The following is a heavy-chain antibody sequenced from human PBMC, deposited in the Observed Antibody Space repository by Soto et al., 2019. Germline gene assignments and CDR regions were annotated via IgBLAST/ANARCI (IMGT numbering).Heavy chain of an antibody. J-gene: IGHJ6*02. CDR3: ATRGRSLGYYYGMDV. Sequence: GASVKVSCKASGYTFTSYAMHWVRQAPGQRLEWMGWINVGNGNTKYSQKFQGRVTITRDTSASTAYMELSSLRSEDTAVYYCATRGRSLGYYYGMDVWGQGTTVTVYS. CDR1: GYTFTSYA. D-gene: IGHD3-10*01. CDR2: INVGNGNT. V-gene: IGHV1-3*01.